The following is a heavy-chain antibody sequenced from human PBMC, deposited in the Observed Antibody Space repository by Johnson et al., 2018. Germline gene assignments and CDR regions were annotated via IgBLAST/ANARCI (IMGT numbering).Heavy chain of an antibody. Sequence: QVQLVEAGGGVVQPGRSLRLSCVASGFTFSGYGMHWVRQAPGKGLEWLALIWYDGSNKDYADSVKGRFTISRDNSKNTLYLQMNSLGAQDTAVYYCARDRAAVATNFDYWGQGTLVTVSS. CDR2: IWYDGSNK. CDR1: GFTFSGYG. V-gene: IGHV3-33*01. CDR3: ARDRAAVATNFDY. D-gene: IGHD5-12*01. J-gene: IGHJ4*02.